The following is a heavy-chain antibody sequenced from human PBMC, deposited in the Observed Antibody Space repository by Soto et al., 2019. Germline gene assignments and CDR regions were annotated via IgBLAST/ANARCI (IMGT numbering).Heavy chain of an antibody. CDR3: VKQAHGLDGVAFDY. CDR1: GFIFSEST. D-gene: IGHD2-15*01. CDR2: VSTSGRST. J-gene: IGHJ4*02. V-gene: IGHV3-64D*06. Sequence: SEGSLSLSCSASGFIFSESTIYWVRQVPGKGLEAISAVSTSGRSTYYADSVKDRFTISRDNSKNTLFLQMGSLRPEDTAIYYCVKQAHGLDGVAFDYWGQGTQVTVSS.